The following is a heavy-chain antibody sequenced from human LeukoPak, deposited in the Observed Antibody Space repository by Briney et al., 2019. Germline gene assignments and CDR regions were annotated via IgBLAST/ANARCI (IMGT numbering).Heavy chain of an antibody. CDR2: SRSKGSSYAR. J-gene: IGHJ4*02. D-gene: IGHD3-3*01. V-gene: IGHV3-73*01. Sequence: GGSLRLSCAASGFTFSGSAMQWVRQASGKGLEWVGRSRSKGSSYARVYAASVEGMFAISRDDSKNTAYLQMNSLKTEDTAVYYCTRSFWSGPTDYWGQGTLVTVSS. CDR1: GFTFSGSA. CDR3: TRSFWSGPTDY.